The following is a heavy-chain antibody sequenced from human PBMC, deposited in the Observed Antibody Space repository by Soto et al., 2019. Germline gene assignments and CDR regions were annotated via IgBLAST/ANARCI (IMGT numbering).Heavy chain of an antibody. Sequence: GGSLRLSCSASGFTFSSYAMHWVRQAPGKGLEYVSAISSNGGSTYYADSVKGRFTISRDNSKNTLYLQMSSPRAEDTAVYYCVKDRYSGYDFFDYWGQGTLVTVSS. CDR1: GFTFSSYA. J-gene: IGHJ4*02. CDR2: ISSNGGST. V-gene: IGHV3-64D*08. CDR3: VKDRYSGYDFFDY. D-gene: IGHD5-12*01.